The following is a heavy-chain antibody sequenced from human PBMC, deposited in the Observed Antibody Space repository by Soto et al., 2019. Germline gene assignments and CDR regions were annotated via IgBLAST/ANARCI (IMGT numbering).Heavy chain of an antibody. CDR3: ARVSWIQLWLAGDY. Sequence: EVQLVESGGGLVQPGGSLRLSCAASGFTVSSNYMSWVRQAPGKGLEWVSVIYSGGSTYYADSVKGRFTISRDNSKNTLYLQMNSLRAEDTAVYYCARVSWIQLWLAGDYWGQGTLVTVSS. D-gene: IGHD5-18*01. V-gene: IGHV3-66*01. CDR2: IYSGGST. CDR1: GFTVSSNY. J-gene: IGHJ4*02.